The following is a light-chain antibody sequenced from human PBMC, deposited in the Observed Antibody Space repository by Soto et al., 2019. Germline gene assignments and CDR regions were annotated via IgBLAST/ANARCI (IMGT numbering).Light chain of an antibody. CDR2: GAF. Sequence: DIQMTQSPSSLSASVGDRVTITCRASQGIRNGLGWYQQKPGEAPKRLIYGAFNLESGVPSRFSGSGSGTEFTLTISSLQTDDFSTYYCQQYHSYWTFGQGTKVDIK. CDR3: QQYHSYWT. CDR1: QGIRNG. V-gene: IGKV1-17*01. J-gene: IGKJ1*01.